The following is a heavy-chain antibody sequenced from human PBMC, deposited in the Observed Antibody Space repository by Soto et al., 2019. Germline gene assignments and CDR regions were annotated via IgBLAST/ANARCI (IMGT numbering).Heavy chain of an antibody. CDR3: ARARDQFGAHFDY. V-gene: IGHV4-31*03. CDR1: GTSLRSGGNY. D-gene: IGHD3-10*01. CDR2: IYHSGTA. J-gene: IGHJ4*02. Sequence: QVQLQVSGPGLVKPSQTLSLTCSVSGTSLRSGGNYWSWIRQHPVKGLEWIGQIYHSGTAYYNPSLQSRVTISVDSSKSQFSLMLDSVTAAATAVYYCARARDQFGAHFDYWGRGILVTVSS.